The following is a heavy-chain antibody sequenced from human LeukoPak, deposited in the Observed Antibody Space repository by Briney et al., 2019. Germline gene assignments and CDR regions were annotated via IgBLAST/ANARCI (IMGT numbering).Heavy chain of an antibody. D-gene: IGHD3-10*01. CDR1: GGSISSGSYY. J-gene: IGHJ5*02. CDR3: ARGVSDYYGSGSHYNWFDP. Sequence: SETLSLTCTVSGGSISSGSYYWRWIRQPAGKGLEWIVRIYTSGSTNYNPSLETRVTISVDTSKNQFSLKLTSVTAADTAVYYCARGVSDYYGSGSHYNWFDPWGQGTLVTVSS. CDR2: IYTSGST. V-gene: IGHV4-61*02.